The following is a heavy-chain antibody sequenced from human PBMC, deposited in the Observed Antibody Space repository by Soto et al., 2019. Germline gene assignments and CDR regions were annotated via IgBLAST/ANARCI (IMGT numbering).Heavy chain of an antibody. Sequence: PGGSLRLSCAASGFTFSSYAMHWVRQAPGKGLEWVAVISYDGSNKYYADSVKGRFTISRDNSKNTLYLQMNSLRAEDTAVYYCARAGGGRWYKEALGGQYYGMDVWGQGTTVTVSS. V-gene: IGHV3-30-3*01. CDR3: ARAGGGRWYKEALGGQYYGMDV. CDR1: GFTFSSYA. J-gene: IGHJ6*02. CDR2: ISYDGSNK. D-gene: IGHD6-13*01.